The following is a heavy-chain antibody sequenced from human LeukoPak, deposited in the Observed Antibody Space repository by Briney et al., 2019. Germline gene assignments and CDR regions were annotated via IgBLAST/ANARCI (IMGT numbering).Heavy chain of an antibody. D-gene: IGHD2-2*01. J-gene: IGHJ6*03. V-gene: IGHV3-74*01. CDR3: ASNLGYCSSTSCLLEGDYYYYYYMDV. CDR1: GFTFSSYW. CDR2: INTDGSST. Sequence: GGSLRLSCAASGFTFSSYWMHWVRQAPGKGLVWVSRINTDGSSTSYADSVKGRFTISRDNAKNSLYLQMNSLRAEDTAVYYCASNLGYCSSTSCLLEGDYYYYYYMDVWGKGTTVTVSS.